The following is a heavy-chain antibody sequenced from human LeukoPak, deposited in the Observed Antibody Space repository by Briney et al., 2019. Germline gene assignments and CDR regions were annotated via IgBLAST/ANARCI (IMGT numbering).Heavy chain of an antibody. V-gene: IGHV3-11*01. CDR3: ATLHFYAMGV. CDR2: ISGSGANR. Sequence: GGSLRLSCAASGLTFSDHYMIWIRQTPGKGLEWVSFISGSGANRYYADSMKGRFTISKDNTKNSLYLQMNSLRAEDTAIYYCATLHFYAMGVWGQGTTVTVSS. CDR1: GLTFSDHY. J-gene: IGHJ6*02.